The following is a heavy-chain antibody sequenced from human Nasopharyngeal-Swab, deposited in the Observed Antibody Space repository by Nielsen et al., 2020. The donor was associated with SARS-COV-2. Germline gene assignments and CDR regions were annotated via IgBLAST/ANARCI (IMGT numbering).Heavy chain of an antibody. D-gene: IGHD3-10*01. V-gene: IGHV3-66*01. CDR2: MYHDGRT. CDR3: AREFYYRFDY. Sequence: VRQASGKGLEWVSVMYHDGRTYYTDSVKGRFTISRDNSKNTVYLQMNSLRAEDTAVYYCAREFYYRFDYWGQGTLVTVSS. J-gene: IGHJ4*02.